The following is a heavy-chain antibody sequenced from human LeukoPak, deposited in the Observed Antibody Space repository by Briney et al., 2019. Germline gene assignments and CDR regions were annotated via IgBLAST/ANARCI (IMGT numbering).Heavy chain of an antibody. J-gene: IGHJ4*02. V-gene: IGHV4-34*01. D-gene: IGHD6-6*01. CDR2: INHSGST. CDR3: ARGRGSSSSGSFDY. Sequence: SETLSLTCAVYGGSFSGYYWSWIPQPPGKGLEWIGEINHSGSTNYNPSLKSRVTISVDTSKNQFSLKLSSVTAADTAVYYCARGRGSSSSGSFDYWGQGTLVTVSS. CDR1: GGSFSGYY.